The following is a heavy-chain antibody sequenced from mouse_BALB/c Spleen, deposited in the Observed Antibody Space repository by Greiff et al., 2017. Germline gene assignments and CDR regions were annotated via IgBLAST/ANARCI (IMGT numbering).Heavy chain of an antibody. CDR2: ISNGGGST. Sequence: EVMLVESGGGLVQPGGSLKLSCAASGFTFSSYTMSWVRQTPEKRLEWVAYISNGGGSTYYPDTVKGRFTISRDNAKNTLYLQMSSLKSEDTAMYYCARQLGLYLDYWGQGTTLTVSS. CDR1: GFTFSSYT. V-gene: IGHV5-12-2*01. D-gene: IGHD3-1*01. CDR3: ARQLGLYLDY. J-gene: IGHJ2*01.